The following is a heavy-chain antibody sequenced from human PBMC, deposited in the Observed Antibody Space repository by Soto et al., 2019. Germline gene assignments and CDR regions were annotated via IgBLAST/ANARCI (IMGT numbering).Heavy chain of an antibody. D-gene: IGHD3-10*01. CDR1: GFTFSGSA. J-gene: IGHJ6*02. CDR3: TISEWFGESGGMDV. CDR2: IRSKANSYAT. Sequence: GSLRLSCAASGFTFSGSAMHWVRQASGKGLEWVGRIRSKANSYATAYAASVKGRFTISRDDSKNTAYLQMNSLKTEDTAVYYCTISEWFGESGGMDVWGQGTTVTVSS. V-gene: IGHV3-73*01.